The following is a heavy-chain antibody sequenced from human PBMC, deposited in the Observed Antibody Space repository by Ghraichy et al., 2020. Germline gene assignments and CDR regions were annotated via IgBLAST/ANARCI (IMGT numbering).Heavy chain of an antibody. CDR3: AKGFMGPWLFYDY. V-gene: IGHV3-23*01. D-gene: IGHD3-3*01. Sequence: GGSLRLSCAASGFTFSTYAMSWVRQAPGKGLEWVSVISGSGGTTYYADSVKGRFTISRDNSKNTLYLQMNSLRAEDTAVYYCAKGFMGPWLFYDYWGQGTLVTVSS. CDR1: GFTFSTYA. CDR2: ISGSGGTT. J-gene: IGHJ4*02.